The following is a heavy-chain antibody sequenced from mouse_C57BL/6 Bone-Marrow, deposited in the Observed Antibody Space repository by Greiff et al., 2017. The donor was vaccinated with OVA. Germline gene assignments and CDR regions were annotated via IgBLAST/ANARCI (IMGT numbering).Heavy chain of an antibody. Sequence: VQLKESGAELVRPGASVKLSCTASGFNIKDDYMHWVKQRPDQGLEWIGWIDPEDGDTEYASKFQGKATITADTSYNTAYLQLSSLTSEDAAFYYCTSYGYFDYWGQGTTLTVSS. J-gene: IGHJ2*01. D-gene: IGHD1-1*02. V-gene: IGHV14-4*01. CDR1: GFNIKDDY. CDR2: IDPEDGDT. CDR3: TSYGYFDY.